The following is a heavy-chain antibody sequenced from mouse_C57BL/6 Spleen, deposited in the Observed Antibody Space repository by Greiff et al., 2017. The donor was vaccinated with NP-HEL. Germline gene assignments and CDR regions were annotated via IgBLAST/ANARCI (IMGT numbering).Heavy chain of an antibody. CDR3: AREEIYYGYDEGYYYAMDY. V-gene: IGHV1-61*01. CDR2: IYPSDSET. J-gene: IGHJ4*01. D-gene: IGHD2-2*01. Sequence: QVHVKQPGAELVRPGSSVKLSCKASGYTFTSYWMDWVKQRPGQGLEWIGNIYPSDSETHYNQKFKDKATLTVDKSSSTAYMQLSSLTSEDSAVYYCAREEIYYGYDEGYYYAMDYWGQGTSVTVSS. CDR1: GYTFTSYW.